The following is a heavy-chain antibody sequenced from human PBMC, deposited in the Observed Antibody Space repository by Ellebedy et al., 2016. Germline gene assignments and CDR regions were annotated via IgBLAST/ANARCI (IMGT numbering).Heavy chain of an antibody. J-gene: IGHJ4*02. CDR3: ARGWNV. Sequence: GESLKISXAASGFTFSDYWMDWVRQAPGKGLEWVANINQDGSEKYYVDSVKGRFTISRDNAKNSLYLQMNSLRAEDTAVYYCARGWNVWGQGTLVTVSS. D-gene: IGHD1-1*01. CDR1: GFTFSDYW. V-gene: IGHV3-7*01. CDR2: INQDGSEK.